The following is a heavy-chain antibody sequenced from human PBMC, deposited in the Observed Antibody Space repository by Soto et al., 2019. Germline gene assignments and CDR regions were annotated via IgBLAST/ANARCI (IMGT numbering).Heavy chain of an antibody. CDR2: INRSGGT. CDR1: GGSLNGLY. Sequence: QVHLEQWGAGLLKPSETLSLTCAVYGGSLNGLYWSWIRQAPGKGLEWIGEINRSGGTNFDPSLKSRATISVDSSKNQFSLNLASVTAADTAVYYCARAPIVGATFFYYWGQGSQVTVSS. V-gene: IGHV4-34*01. CDR3: ARAPIVGATFFYY. D-gene: IGHD1-26*01. J-gene: IGHJ4*02.